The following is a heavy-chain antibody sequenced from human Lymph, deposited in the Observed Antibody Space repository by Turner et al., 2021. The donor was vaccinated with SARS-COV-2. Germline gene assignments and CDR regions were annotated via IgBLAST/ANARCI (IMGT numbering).Heavy chain of an antibody. CDR1: GYPFTSYD. D-gene: IGHD1-26*01. CDR3: ARGRYSGGGMDV. Sequence: QVQLVQSGAEAKKPGASVQVSCKSPGYPFTSYDINWVRQATGQGLEWMGWMNPNSGNTGYAQKFQGRVTMTRNTAISTAYMELSSLRSEDTAVYYCARGRYSGGGMDVWGQGTTVTVSS. J-gene: IGHJ6*02. CDR2: MNPNSGNT. V-gene: IGHV1-8*02.